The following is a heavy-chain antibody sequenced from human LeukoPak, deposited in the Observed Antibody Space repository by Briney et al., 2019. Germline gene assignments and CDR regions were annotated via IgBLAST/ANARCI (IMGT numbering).Heavy chain of an antibody. V-gene: IGHV4-39*01. J-gene: IGHJ4*02. CDR2: IYYSGNT. CDR3: ARQSVRAIAIAARPGSYFDY. Sequence: SETLSLTCTVSGGSISSSSDYWGWIRQPPGKGLEWIGSIYYSGNTYYNPSLKSRVTISLDTSKNQFSLKLSSVTAADTAVYYCARQSVRAIAIAARPGSYFDYWGQGTLVTVSS. CDR1: GGSISSSSDY. D-gene: IGHD6-6*01.